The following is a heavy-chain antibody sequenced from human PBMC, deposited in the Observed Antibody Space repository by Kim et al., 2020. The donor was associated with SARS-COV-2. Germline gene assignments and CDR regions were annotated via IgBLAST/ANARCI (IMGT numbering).Heavy chain of an antibody. CDR2: IKTDGSAQ. Sequence: GGSLRLSCVASGFTFSSSWMSWVRQAPGKGLEWVANIKTDGSAQYYVDSVKGRFTISRDNAKNSLYLQMNSLRAEDTAVYYCVRDDPGYGGYRYGAQGT. CDR3: VRDDPGYGGYRY. J-gene: IGHJ4*02. V-gene: IGHV3-7*01. CDR1: GFTFSSSW. D-gene: IGHD5-12*01.